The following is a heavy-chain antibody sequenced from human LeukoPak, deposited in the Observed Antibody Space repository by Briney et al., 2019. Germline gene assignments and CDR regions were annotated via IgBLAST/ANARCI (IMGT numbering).Heavy chain of an antibody. D-gene: IGHD6-13*01. CDR2: ISGIGGTT. Sequence: GGSLRLSCAASGFTFSSYAMSWVRQAPGKGLEWVSAISGIGGTTYYADSVKGRFTISRDDSRNTLYLQMNSLRAEDTAVYYCASGRGIAATTALDYWGQGTLVTVSS. CDR1: GFTFSSYA. CDR3: ASGRGIAATTALDY. J-gene: IGHJ4*02. V-gene: IGHV3-23*01.